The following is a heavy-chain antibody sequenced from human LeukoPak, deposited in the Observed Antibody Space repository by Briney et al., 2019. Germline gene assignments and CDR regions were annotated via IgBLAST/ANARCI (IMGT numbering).Heavy chain of an antibody. CDR3: AATYCSSTSCYTNQYNRFDP. CDR2: IYTSGST. Sequence: LSLTCTVSGGSISSGSYYWSWIRQPAGKGLEWIGRIYTSGSTNYNPSLKSRVTISVDTSKNQFSLKLSSVTAADTAVYYCAATYCSSTSCYTNQYNRFDPWGQGTLVTVSS. D-gene: IGHD2-2*02. CDR1: GGSISSGSYY. V-gene: IGHV4-61*02. J-gene: IGHJ5*02.